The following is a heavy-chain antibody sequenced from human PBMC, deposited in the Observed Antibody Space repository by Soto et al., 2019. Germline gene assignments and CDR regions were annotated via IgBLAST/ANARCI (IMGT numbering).Heavy chain of an antibody. D-gene: IGHD3-10*01. CDR1: GFTASSNY. CDR2: IYSGGST. CDR3: AGQYHGSGSYYYDY. J-gene: IGHJ4*02. Sequence: MRLSCAASGFTASSNYMSWVRQAPGKGLEWVLVIYSGGSTYYADSVKGRFTISRDNSKNTLYIQLNRLRAEDTAVYYCAGQYHGSGSYYYDYWGQGTLVTVSS. V-gene: IGHV3-53*01.